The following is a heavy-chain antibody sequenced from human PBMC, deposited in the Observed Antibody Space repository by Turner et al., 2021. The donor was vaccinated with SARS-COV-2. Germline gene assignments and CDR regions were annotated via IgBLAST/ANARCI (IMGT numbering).Heavy chain of an antibody. CDR1: GGSISSSSYY. CDR2: IYYSGST. Sequence: QLQLQESCPGLVKQSEALALTCTVSGGSISSSSYYWGWIRQPPGKGLEWIGSIYYSGSTYYNPSLKSRVTTSVDTSKNQFSLKMGSVTAADTAVYYCASTVWLRGAIDIWGQGTTVTVSS. V-gene: IGHV4-39*01. J-gene: IGHJ3*02. CDR3: ASTVWLRGAIDI. D-gene: IGHD5-18*01.